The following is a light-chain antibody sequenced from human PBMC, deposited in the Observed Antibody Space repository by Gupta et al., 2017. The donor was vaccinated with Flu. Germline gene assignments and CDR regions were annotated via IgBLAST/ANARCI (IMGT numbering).Light chain of an antibody. Sequence: TLFCTRSSGSSASNYVQWYQQRPGSSPTTVSYEDYQRPSGVPDRFSGSIDSSSNSASLTISGLKTEDEADDYCQSYDGSTPGVFGGGTKLTVL. J-gene: IGLJ3*02. V-gene: IGLV6-57*01. CDR2: EDY. CDR3: QSYDGSTPGV. CDR1: SGSSASNY.